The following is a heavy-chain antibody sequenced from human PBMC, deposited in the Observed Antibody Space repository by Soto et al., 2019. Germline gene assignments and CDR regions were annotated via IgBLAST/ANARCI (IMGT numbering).Heavy chain of an antibody. CDR2: IKSKTDGRTT. CDR3: TTGGRVGASLYDPTLNQGY. CDR1: GFTFSNAW. D-gene: IGHD1-26*01. J-gene: IGHJ4*02. V-gene: IGHV3-15*01. Sequence: EVQLVESGGGLVKPGGSLRLSCAASGFTFSNAWMSWVRQAPGKGLEWVGRIKSKTDGRTTDYAAPVKGRFTISRDDSKNTLYLQMNSLKSEDTAVYYCTTGGRVGASLYDPTLNQGYWGQGTLVTVSS.